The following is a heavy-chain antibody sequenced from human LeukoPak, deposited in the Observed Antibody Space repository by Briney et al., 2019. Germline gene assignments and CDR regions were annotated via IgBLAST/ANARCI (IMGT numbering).Heavy chain of an antibody. V-gene: IGHV4-59*01. CDR3: ARVIGAFDI. CDR2: IYYSGST. Sequence: SETLSLTCTVSGGSISSYYWSWIRQPPGKGLEWIGYIYYSGSTNYNPSLKRRVTISVDTSKNQFSLKLSSVTAADTAVYYCARVIGAFDIWGQGTMVTVSS. CDR1: GGSISSYY. J-gene: IGHJ3*02.